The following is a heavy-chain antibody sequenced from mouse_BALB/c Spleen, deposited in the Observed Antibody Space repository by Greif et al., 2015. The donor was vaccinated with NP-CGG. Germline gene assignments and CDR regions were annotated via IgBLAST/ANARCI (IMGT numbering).Heavy chain of an antibody. Sequence: VQLQESGSVLVRPGASVKLSCKASGYTFTSSWMHWAKQRPGQGLEWIGEIHPNSGNTNYNEKFKGKATLTVDTSSSTAYVDLSSLTSEDSAVYYCARWRGYAMDYWGQGTSVTVSS. CDR2: IHPNSGNT. J-gene: IGHJ4*01. V-gene: IGHV1S130*01. CDR3: ARWRGYAMDY. CDR1: GYTFTSSW.